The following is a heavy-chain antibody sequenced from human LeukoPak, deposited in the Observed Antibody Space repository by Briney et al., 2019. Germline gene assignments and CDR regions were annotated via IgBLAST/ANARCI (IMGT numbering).Heavy chain of an antibody. D-gene: IGHD3-22*01. CDR2: IYTSGST. V-gene: IGHV4-4*07. Sequence: PSETLSLTGTVSGGSISSYYWSWIRQPAGKGLEWIGRIYTSGSTNYNPSLKSRVTISVDTSKNQFSLKLSSVTAADTAVYYCARSDELYYDSSGYYFYWGQGTLVTVSS. CDR3: ARSDELYYDSSGYYFY. CDR1: GGSISSYY. J-gene: IGHJ4*02.